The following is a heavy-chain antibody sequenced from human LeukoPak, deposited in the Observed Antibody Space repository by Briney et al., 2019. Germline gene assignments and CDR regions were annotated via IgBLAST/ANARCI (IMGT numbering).Heavy chain of an antibody. CDR3: ARGSHNSGLL. CDR1: GDSVSSSSAA. J-gene: IGHJ4*02. D-gene: IGHD6-19*01. Sequence: SQTLSLTCAISGDSVSSSSAAWNWIRQSPSRGLGWLGRTYYRSKWYNDYAISVKGRITINPDTSKNQFSLHLNSVTPEDTALYYCARGSHNSGLLWGQGTLVCVPS. CDR2: TYYRSKWYN. V-gene: IGHV6-1*01.